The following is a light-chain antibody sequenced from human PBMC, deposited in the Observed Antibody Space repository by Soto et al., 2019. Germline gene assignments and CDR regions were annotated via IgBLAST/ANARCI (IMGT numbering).Light chain of an antibody. J-gene: IGKJ1*01. CDR3: QQLNNFPRT. CDR1: QGISSY. V-gene: IGKV1-9*01. CDR2: GAS. Sequence: IQLTQSASFLSAYVGDRVTITCRASQGISSYLAWYQQRPGKVPKLLMYGASTLQSGVPSRFSGSASGTTFTLTINNLQPEDFATYYCQQLNNFPRTFGQGTKVE.